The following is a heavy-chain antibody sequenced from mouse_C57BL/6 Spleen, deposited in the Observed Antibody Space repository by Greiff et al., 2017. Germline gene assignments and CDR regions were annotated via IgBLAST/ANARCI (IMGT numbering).Heavy chain of an antibody. D-gene: IGHD1-1*01. V-gene: IGHV1-82*01. CDR2: IYPGDGDT. CDR1: GYAFSSSW. CDR3: AREDWYGSSYVFDY. Sequence: VQLQQSGPELVKPGASVKISCKASGYAFSSSWMNWVKQRPGKGLEWIGRIYPGDGDTNYNGKFKGKATLTADKSSSTAYMQLSSLTSEDSAVYFCAREDWYGSSYVFDYWGQGTTLTVSS. J-gene: IGHJ2*01.